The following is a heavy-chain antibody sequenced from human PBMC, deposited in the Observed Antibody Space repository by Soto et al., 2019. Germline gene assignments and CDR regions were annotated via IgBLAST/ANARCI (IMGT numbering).Heavy chain of an antibody. CDR2: IYYSGST. Sequence: QVQLQESGPGLVKPSQTLSLTCTVSGGSISSGDYYWSWIRQPPGKGLEWIGYIYYSGSTYYNPSLKSRVTLSVDTSKNQFSLKLSSVTAADTAVYYCARVEVVAANPSPAEYFQHWGQGTLVTVSS. CDR1: GGSISSGDYY. J-gene: IGHJ1*01. CDR3: ARVEVVAANPSPAEYFQH. D-gene: IGHD2-15*01. V-gene: IGHV4-30-4*01.